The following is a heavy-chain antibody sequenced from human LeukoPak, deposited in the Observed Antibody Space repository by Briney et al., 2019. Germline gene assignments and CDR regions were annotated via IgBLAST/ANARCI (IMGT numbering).Heavy chain of an antibody. V-gene: IGHV3-30*04. CDR1: GFTFSSYA. J-gene: IGHJ5*02. Sequence: GRSLRLSCAASGFTFSSYAMHWVRQAPGKGLEWVAVISYDGSNKYYADSVKGRFTISRDNSKNTLYLQMNSLRAEDTAVYYCARASLTYYYDSSGYDGWFDPWGQGTLVTVSS. CDR3: ARASLTYYYDSSGYDGWFDP. D-gene: IGHD3-22*01. CDR2: ISYDGSNK.